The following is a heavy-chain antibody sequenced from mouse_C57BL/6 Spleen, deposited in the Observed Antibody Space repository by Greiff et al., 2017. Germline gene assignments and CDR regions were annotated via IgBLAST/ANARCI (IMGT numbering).Heavy chain of an antibody. CDR2: IYPRDGST. V-gene: IGHV1-78*01. J-gene: IGHJ1*03. CDR1: GYTFTDHT. Sequence: QVQLQQSDAELVKPGASVKISCKASGYTFTDHTIHWMKQRPEQGLEWIGYIYPRDGSTKYNEKFKGKATLTAYKSSSTAYMQLNDLTSEDSAVYFCAREDYGGYFGVWGTGTTVTVSS. CDR3: AREDYGGYFGV. D-gene: IGHD1-2*01.